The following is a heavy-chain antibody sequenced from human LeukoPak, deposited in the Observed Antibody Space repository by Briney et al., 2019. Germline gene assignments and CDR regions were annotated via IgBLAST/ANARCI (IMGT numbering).Heavy chain of an antibody. CDR3: ARDACGGDCYLDY. V-gene: IGHV3-30*04. CDR2: ISYDGSNK. D-gene: IGHD2-21*02. Sequence: PGGSLRLSCAASGFTFSSYAMHWVRQAPGKGLEWVAVISYDGSNKYYADSVKGRFTISRDNSKNTLYLQMNSLRAEDTAVYYCARDACGGDCYLDYWGQGTLVTVSS. J-gene: IGHJ4*02. CDR1: GFTFSSYA.